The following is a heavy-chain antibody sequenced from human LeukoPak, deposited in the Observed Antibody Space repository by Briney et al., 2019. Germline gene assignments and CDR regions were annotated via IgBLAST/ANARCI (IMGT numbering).Heavy chain of an antibody. J-gene: IGHJ4*02. CDR1: GGSISSSSYY. CDR2: IYYSGST. CDR3: ARPAGDFWSGYYPYYFDY. D-gene: IGHD3-3*01. V-gene: IGHV4-39*01. Sequence: PSETLSLTGTVSGGSISSSSYYWGWIRQPPGKGLEWIGSIYYSGSTYYNPSLKSRVTISVDTSKNQFSLKLSSVTAADTAVYYCARPAGDFWSGYYPYYFDYWGQGTLVTVSS.